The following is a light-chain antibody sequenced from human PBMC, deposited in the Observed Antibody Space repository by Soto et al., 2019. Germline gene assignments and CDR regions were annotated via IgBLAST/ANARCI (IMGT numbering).Light chain of an antibody. V-gene: IGKV1-39*01. J-gene: IGKJ1*01. CDR2: AAS. CDR1: QGTTSY. Sequence: SQLTLAPCFLSPSVGDRVTISCRACQGTTSYFASYQQNPGKAPKLLIYAASSLPSGVPSRFSGSGSGTDFTLTISSLQPEDFATYYCKQSYSTPTFGQGTKVDIK. CDR3: KQSYSTPT.